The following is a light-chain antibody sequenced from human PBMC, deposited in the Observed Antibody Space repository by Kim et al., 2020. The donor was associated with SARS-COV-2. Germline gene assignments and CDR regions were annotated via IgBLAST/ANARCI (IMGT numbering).Light chain of an antibody. V-gene: IGLV3-21*04. Sequence: SYELTQPPSVSVAPGKTARITCGGNNIGSKSVHWYQQKPGQAPVLVIYYDSDRPSGIPERFSGSNSGNTATLTISRVEAGDEADYYCPVWDSSSDHYVCG. CDR3: PVWDSSSDHYV. CDR2: YDS. CDR1: NIGSKS. J-gene: IGLJ1*01.